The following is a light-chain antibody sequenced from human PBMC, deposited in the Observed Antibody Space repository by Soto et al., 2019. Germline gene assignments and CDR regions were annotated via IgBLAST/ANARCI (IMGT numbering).Light chain of an antibody. CDR2: KAS. J-gene: IGKJ1*01. CDR1: ECVNIW. Sequence: DIQMTQSPSTLSASVGERVTITCRANECVNIWLAWYQQKPGQAPKLLIQKASSLQSGVPSRFSGGGSGTEFTLTISNLQPEDFATYYCQQYHRSSRTFGQGTKVDIK. CDR3: QQYHRSSRT. V-gene: IGKV1-5*03.